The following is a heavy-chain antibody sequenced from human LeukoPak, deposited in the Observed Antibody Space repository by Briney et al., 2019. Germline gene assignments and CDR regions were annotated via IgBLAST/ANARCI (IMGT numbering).Heavy chain of an antibody. V-gene: IGHV3-23*01. Sequence: QPGGSLRLSCAASGFTFSSYAMSWVRQAPGKGLEWVSAISGSGGSTYYADSVKGRFTISRDNSKNTLYLQMNSLRAEDTAVYYCAKEAGYCSSTSCYRPRLSSIDYWGQGTLVTVSS. CDR3: AKEAGYCSSTSCYRPRLSSIDY. D-gene: IGHD2-2*02. J-gene: IGHJ4*02. CDR2: ISGSGGST. CDR1: GFTFSSYA.